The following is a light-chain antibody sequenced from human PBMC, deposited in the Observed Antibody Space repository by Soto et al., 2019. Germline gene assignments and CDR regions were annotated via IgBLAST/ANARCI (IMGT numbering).Light chain of an antibody. CDR1: GSDIGAYNY. V-gene: IGLV2-14*01. Sequence: QSALTQPASVSGSPGQSITISCTGTGSDIGAYNYVSWYQQHPGKAPKLIIHGVTHRPSGVSTRFSVSKSAYTASLTISGLQAEDEADYYCSSFTTNYFYVFGPGTKVTVL. CDR3: SSFTTNYFYV. CDR2: GVT. J-gene: IGLJ1*01.